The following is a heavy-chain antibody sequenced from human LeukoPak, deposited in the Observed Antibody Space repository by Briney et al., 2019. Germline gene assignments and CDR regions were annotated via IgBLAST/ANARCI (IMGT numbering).Heavy chain of an antibody. J-gene: IGHJ3*02. D-gene: IGHD2/OR15-2a*01. Sequence: TGGSLRLSFAASGFTFSSYWMSWVRQAPGKGLEWVANIKQDGSEKYYVDSVKGRFTISRDNAKNSLYMQMNSLRAEDTAVYYCARGQFLPLDAFDIWGQGTMVTVSS. CDR1: GFTFSSYW. CDR3: ARGQFLPLDAFDI. V-gene: IGHV3-7*01. CDR2: IKQDGSEK.